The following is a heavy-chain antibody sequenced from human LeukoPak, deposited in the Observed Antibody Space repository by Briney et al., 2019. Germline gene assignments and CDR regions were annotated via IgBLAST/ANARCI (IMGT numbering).Heavy chain of an antibody. J-gene: IGHJ4*02. Sequence: SETLSLTCTVSGGSISSYYWSWIRQPPGKGLEWIGEINHSGSTNYNPSLKSRVTISVDTSKNQFSLKLSSVTAADTAVYYCARGGYCSSTSCQPLHVSNPDFDYWGQGTLVTVSS. V-gene: IGHV4-34*01. CDR1: GGSISSYY. D-gene: IGHD2-2*03. CDR3: ARGGYCSSTSCQPLHVSNPDFDY. CDR2: INHSGST.